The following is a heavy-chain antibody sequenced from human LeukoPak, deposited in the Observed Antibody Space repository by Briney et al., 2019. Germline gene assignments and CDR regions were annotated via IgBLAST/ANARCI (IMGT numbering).Heavy chain of an antibody. V-gene: IGHV4-39*01. CDR3: ARLIAAAPDAFDI. CDR2: IYYSEST. CDR1: DGSISSTNYY. Sequence: PSETLSLTCTVSDGSISSTNYYWGWIRQPPGKGLEWIGSIYYSESTFYNLSLKSRVTISVDTSKNQFSLKVSSVTAADTAVYYCARLIAAAPDAFDIWGQGTMVTVSS. J-gene: IGHJ3*02. D-gene: IGHD6-13*01.